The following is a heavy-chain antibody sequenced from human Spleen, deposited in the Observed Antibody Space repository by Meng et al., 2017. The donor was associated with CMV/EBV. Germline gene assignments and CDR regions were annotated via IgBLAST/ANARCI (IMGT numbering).Heavy chain of an antibody. D-gene: IGHD3-16*01. Sequence: GGSLRLSCAASGFSLNSYSLNWVRQPPGKGLEWVSSIGGSGTNIYHADSVKGRFTISRDNGENTLYLQMDSLRVEDTAVYYCAGHGGYYYYGMDVWGQGTTVTVSS. CDR1: GFSLNSYS. J-gene: IGHJ6*02. CDR2: IGGSGTNI. V-gene: IGHV3-21*01. CDR3: AGHGGYYYYGMDV.